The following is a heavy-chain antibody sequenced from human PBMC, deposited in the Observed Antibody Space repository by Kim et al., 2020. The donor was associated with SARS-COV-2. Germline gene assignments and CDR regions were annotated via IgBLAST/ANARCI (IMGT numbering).Heavy chain of an antibody. J-gene: IGHJ5*02. D-gene: IGHD6-13*01. V-gene: IGHV4-39*01. Sequence: NPPLKSRVNISVDTSKNQFSLKLSSVTAADTAVYYCARSPVAGTFFWFDPWGQGTLVTVSS. CDR3: ARSPVAGTFFWFDP.